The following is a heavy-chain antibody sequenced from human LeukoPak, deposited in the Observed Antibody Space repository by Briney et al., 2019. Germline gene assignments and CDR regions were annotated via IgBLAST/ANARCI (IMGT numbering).Heavy chain of an antibody. V-gene: IGHV3-48*01. D-gene: IGHD1-1*01. CDR2: IKSDSSTI. CDR3: VRDYNWRFDY. J-gene: IGHJ4*02. CDR1: GFTFSSFS. Sequence: PGGSLRLSCATSGFTFSSFSMNWVRQAPGKGLEWISYIKSDSSTIYYADSVKGRFTISRDKAKNSLYLQMNSLRAEDTAVYYCVRDYNWRFDYWGQGTLVTVSS.